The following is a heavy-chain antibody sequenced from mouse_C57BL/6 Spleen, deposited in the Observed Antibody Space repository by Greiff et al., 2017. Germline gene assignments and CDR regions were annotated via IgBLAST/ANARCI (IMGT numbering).Heavy chain of an antibody. V-gene: IGHV5-6*02. CDR3: ARQGDYDRGFYAMDY. J-gene: IGHJ4*01. CDR2: ISSGGSYT. CDR1: GFTFSSYG. D-gene: IGHD2-4*01. Sequence: DVMLVESGGDLVKPGGSLKLSCAASGFTFSSYGMSWVRQTPDKRLEWVATISSGGSYTYYPDSVKGRFTISRDNAKNTLYLQMSSLKSEDTAMYYCARQGDYDRGFYAMDYWGQGTSVTVSS.